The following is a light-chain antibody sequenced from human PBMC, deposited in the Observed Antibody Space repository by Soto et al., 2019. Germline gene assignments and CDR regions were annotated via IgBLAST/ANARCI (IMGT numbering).Light chain of an antibody. CDR1: SSDVGGYNY. J-gene: IGLJ2*01. CDR2: DVS. V-gene: IGLV2-14*01. CDR3: SSYTTSSTVV. Sequence: QSALTQPASVSGSPGQSITISCTGTSSDVGGYNYVSWYQQHPGKAPQLIIYDVSNRPSGVSNGFSGSKSGNTASLTISGLQAEDEADYYCSSYTTSSTVVFGGGTKFTVL.